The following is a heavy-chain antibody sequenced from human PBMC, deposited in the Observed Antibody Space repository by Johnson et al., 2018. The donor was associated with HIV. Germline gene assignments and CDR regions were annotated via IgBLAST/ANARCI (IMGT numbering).Heavy chain of an antibody. J-gene: IGHJ3*02. CDR1: GFTFSSYA. V-gene: IGHV3-30*04. CDR3: ARESLLITPRRDDAFDI. Sequence: QVQLVESGGGVVQPGRSLRLSCAASGFTFSSYAMHWVRQAPGKGLEWVAVISYDGSDKYYVDSVKGRFTISRDNAKNSLYLQMNSLTAEDTALYYCARESLLITPRRDDAFDIWGQGTRVTVSS. CDR2: ISYDGSDK. D-gene: IGHD6-6*01.